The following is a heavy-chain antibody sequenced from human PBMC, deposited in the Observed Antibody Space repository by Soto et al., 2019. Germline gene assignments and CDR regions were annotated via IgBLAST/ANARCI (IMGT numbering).Heavy chain of an antibody. D-gene: IGHD3-22*01. CDR3: ARRRDYDSSNAFDI. V-gene: IGHV1-69*01. J-gene: IGHJ3*02. Sequence: QVQLVQSGAEVKKPGSSVKVSCKASGGTFSSYAISWVRQAPGQGLEWMGGIIPIFGKANYAQKFQGRVTITADESTSTADMELSSLRSEDTAVYYCARRRDYDSSNAFDIWGQGTMVTVSS. CDR2: IIPIFGKA. CDR1: GGTFSSYA.